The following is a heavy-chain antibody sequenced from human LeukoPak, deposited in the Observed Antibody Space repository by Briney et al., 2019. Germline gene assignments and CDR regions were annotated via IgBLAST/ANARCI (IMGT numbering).Heavy chain of an antibody. CDR3: ARTTDYGDYGVNWYFDL. J-gene: IGHJ2*01. Sequence: SETLSLTCTVSGGSIRGYYWSWIRQPPGKGLEWIGYIYYSGSTNYNPSLKSRVTISVDTSKNQFSLKLSSVTAADTAVYYCARTTDYGDYGVNWYFDLWGRGTLVTVSS. D-gene: IGHD4-17*01. CDR1: GGSIRGYY. CDR2: IYYSGST. V-gene: IGHV4-59*01.